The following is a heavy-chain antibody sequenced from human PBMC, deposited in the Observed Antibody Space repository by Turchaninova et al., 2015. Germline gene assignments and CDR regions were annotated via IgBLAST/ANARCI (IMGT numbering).Heavy chain of an antibody. CDR3: ARDLGRGSSSHMDV. Sequence: QVQLQESGPGLVRPSDTLSLPCPVSGGPINSYFCNWFRQPPGKGLEWIGFIFYSGSTNYNPSLQSRVTISVDTSKNQFSLKLSSVTAADTAIYYCARDLGRGSSSHMDVWGKGTTVTVSS. V-gene: IGHV4-59*01. CDR2: IFYSGST. D-gene: IGHD6-6*01. CDR1: GGPINSYF. J-gene: IGHJ6*03.